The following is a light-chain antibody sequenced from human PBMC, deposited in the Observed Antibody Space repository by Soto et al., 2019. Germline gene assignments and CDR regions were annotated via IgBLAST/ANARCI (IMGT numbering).Light chain of an antibody. CDR3: QQYVSSPRT. V-gene: IGKV3-20*01. CDR1: QSVRSSN. Sequence: EIVLTQSPGTLSLSPGERTTLSCRASQSVRSSNLAWYQQKPGQAPRLLIYGASSRATGIPDRFSGSGSGTDFTLTISRLEPEDFAVYYCQQYVSSPRTFGQGTKLEIK. J-gene: IGKJ2*01. CDR2: GAS.